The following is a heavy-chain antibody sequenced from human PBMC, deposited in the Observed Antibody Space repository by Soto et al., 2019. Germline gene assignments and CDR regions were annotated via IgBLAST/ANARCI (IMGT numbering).Heavy chain of an antibody. D-gene: IGHD6-19*01. CDR2: IYHSGST. Sequence: SETLSLTCAVSGGSISSGGYSWSWIRQPPGKGLEWIGYIYHSGSTYYNPSLKSRVTISVDRSKNQFSLKLSSVTAADTAVYYCARDLGIVVVDTGAFDSRGQGTMVTVSS. J-gene: IGHJ3*02. CDR1: GGSISSGGYS. CDR3: ARDLGIVVVDTGAFDS. V-gene: IGHV4-30-2*01.